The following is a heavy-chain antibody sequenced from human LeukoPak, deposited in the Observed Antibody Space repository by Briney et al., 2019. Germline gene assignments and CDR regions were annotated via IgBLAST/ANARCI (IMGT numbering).Heavy chain of an antibody. V-gene: IGHV3-74*01. Sequence: QPGGSLRLSCAAYGFTFNSYWMHWVRQAPGKGLVWVSRINSDGSGTSDADFVKGRFTISRDNSKNTLYLQMNSLRAEDTAMYYCARDRLTNDAFDIWGQGTMVTVSS. J-gene: IGHJ3*02. CDR2: INSDGSGT. D-gene: IGHD2-8*01. CDR3: ARDRLTNDAFDI. CDR1: GFTFNSYW.